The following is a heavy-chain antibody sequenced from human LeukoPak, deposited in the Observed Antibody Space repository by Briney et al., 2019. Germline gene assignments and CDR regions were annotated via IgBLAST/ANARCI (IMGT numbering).Heavy chain of an antibody. CDR1: GYTFTSDD. Sequence: ASVKVSCKASGYTFTSDDINWVRQATGQGLEWMGWMNPNSGNTGYAQKFQGRVAMTRNTSISTAYMALSSLRSEDTAVYYCARGTVCGSGGKCSGSWYYDYWGQGTLVTVSS. D-gene: IGHD6-13*01. V-gene: IGHV1-8*01. CDR2: MNPNSGNT. J-gene: IGHJ4*02. CDR3: ARGTVCGSGGKCSGSWYYDY.